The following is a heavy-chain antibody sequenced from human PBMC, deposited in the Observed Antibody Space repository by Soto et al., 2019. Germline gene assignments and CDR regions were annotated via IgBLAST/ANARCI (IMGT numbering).Heavy chain of an antibody. CDR3: ARDRAIISAPTKEYVFEI. D-gene: IGHD5-12*01. CDR2: IYHSGTA. CDR1: GGSMNYYY. V-gene: IGHV4-59*01. J-gene: IGHJ3*02. Sequence: SETLSLTCTVSGGSMNYYYLSWIRQPPGKGLEWIGYIYHSGTAEYNPSLKSRVTLSVDTSKSQFSLKMSSVTAADTAVYYCARDRAIISAPTKEYVFEIWGQGTMVTVSS.